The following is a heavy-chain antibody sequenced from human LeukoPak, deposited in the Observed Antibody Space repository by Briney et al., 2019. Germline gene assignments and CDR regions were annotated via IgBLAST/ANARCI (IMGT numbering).Heavy chain of an antibody. CDR1: GFTFTNAW. V-gene: IGHV3-15*07. CDR3: STLLH. Sequence: PGGSLRLSCAASGFTFTNAWMNWVRQAPGKGLEWVGRIKSNSDGGTTDYAAPVKGRFTISRDDPKHTVYLQMDSLKIEDTAVYYCSTLLHWGQGVLVTVSS. CDR2: IKSNSDGGTT. J-gene: IGHJ4*02.